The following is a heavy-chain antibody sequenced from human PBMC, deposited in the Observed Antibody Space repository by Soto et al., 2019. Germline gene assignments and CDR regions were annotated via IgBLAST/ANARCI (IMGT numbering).Heavy chain of an antibody. CDR3: ARRGPGTYFDY. CDR2: ISGSGDGT. Sequence: PGGSLRLSCAASGFTFSSYAMSWVRQAPGKGLEWVSVISGSGDGTYYADSVKGRFTISRDNSKNTLYLQMNSLRAEDTAVYYCARRGPGTYFDYWGQGTLVTVSS. J-gene: IGHJ4*02. V-gene: IGHV3-23*01. CDR1: GFTFSSYA. D-gene: IGHD6-13*01.